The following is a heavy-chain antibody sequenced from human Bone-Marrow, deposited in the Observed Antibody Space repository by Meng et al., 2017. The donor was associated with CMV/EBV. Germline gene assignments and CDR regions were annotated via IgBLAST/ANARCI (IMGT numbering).Heavy chain of an antibody. CDR2: ISSSGSTI. J-gene: IGHJ4*02. D-gene: IGHD6-6*01. CDR3: AKDILGGQLVSGVFDY. Sequence: GESLKISCAASGFTFSSYEMNWVRQAPGKGLEWVSYISSSGSTIYYADSVKGRFTISRDNSKNTLYLQMNSLRAEDTAVYYCAKDILGGQLVSGVFDYWGQGTLVTVSS. CDR1: GFTFSSYE. V-gene: IGHV3-48*03.